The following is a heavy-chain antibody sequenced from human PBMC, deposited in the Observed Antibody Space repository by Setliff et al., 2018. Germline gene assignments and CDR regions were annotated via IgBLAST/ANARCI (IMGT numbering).Heavy chain of an antibody. Sequence: PSETLSLTCSVSGGSISSGSDYWTWIRQPAGKGLEWIGHIYTSGSTNYNPSLKSRATISIDTSKDQFSLKLISMSAADTAVYYCARDRGSNNSPEDFDYWGLGTLVTVSS. D-gene: IGHD1-1*01. CDR1: GGSISSGSDY. V-gene: IGHV4-61*09. CDR3: ARDRGSNNSPEDFDY. CDR2: IYTSGST. J-gene: IGHJ4*02.